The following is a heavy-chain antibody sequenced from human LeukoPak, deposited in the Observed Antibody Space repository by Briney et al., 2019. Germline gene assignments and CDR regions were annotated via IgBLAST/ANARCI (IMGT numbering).Heavy chain of an antibody. CDR3: ARDLEAFMITFGGVDY. J-gene: IGHJ4*02. CDR1: GFTFSSYA. D-gene: IGHD3-16*01. Sequence: GGSLRLSCAASGFTFSSYAMHWVRQAPGKGLGWVAVISYDGSNKYYADSVKGRFTISRDNSKNTLYLQMNSLRAEDTAVYYCARDLEAFMITFGGVDYWGQGTLVTVSS. CDR2: ISYDGSNK. V-gene: IGHV3-30-3*01.